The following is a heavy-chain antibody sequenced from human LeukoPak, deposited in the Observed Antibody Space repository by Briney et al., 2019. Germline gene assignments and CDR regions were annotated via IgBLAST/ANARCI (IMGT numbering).Heavy chain of an antibody. V-gene: IGHV4-4*07. CDR2: IYTSGST. J-gene: IGHJ4*02. D-gene: IGHD1-14*01. CDR3: ARDISGEEPYYFDY. Sequence: SETLSLTCTVSGGYISSYYWSWIRQPAGKGLEWIGRIYTSGSTNYNLSLKSRVTMSVDTSKNQFSLKLSSVTAADTAVYYCARDISGEEPYYFDYWGQGTLVTVSS. CDR1: GGYISSYY.